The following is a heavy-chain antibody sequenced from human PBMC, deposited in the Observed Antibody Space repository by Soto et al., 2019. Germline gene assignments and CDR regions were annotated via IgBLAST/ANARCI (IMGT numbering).Heavy chain of an antibody. V-gene: IGHV3-23*01. CDR1: GFTFSDYS. D-gene: IGHD2-15*01. J-gene: IGHJ6*02. CDR3: AKAALGYCSGGSCFSGMDV. Sequence: EVHLLESGGGLVQPGGSLRLSCAASGFTFSDYSMSWVRQTPERGLEWVSTLTRGGTSYYADSVQGRFTVSRDNSKNTLYLQMNSLRAEDTAVYYCAKAALGYCSGGSCFSGMDVWGQGTTVTVSS. CDR2: LTRGGTS.